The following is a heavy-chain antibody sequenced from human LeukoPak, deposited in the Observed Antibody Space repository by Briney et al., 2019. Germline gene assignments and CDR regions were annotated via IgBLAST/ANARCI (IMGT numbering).Heavy chain of an antibody. V-gene: IGHV4-39*07. Sequence: SETLSLTCTVSSGSISSSNYYWGWIRQPPGKGLEWIGSIYYSGSTYYNPSLKSRVTISVDTSKNQFSLKPSSVTAADTAVYYCARWDSSGWYGDYMDVWGKGTTVTISS. CDR1: SGSISSSNYY. CDR3: ARWDSSGWYGDYMDV. D-gene: IGHD6-19*01. J-gene: IGHJ6*03. CDR2: IYYSGST.